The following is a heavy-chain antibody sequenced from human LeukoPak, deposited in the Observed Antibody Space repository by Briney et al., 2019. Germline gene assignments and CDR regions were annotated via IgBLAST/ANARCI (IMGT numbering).Heavy chain of an antibody. J-gene: IGHJ3*02. CDR2: ISYDGSNK. Sequence: GRSLRLSCAASGFTFSTYGIHWVRQAPDKGLEWVALISYDGSNKYYADSVKGRFTISRDNAKNTLYLQMNSLRAEDTAVYYCTRDGGYNAFDIWGQGTMVTVSS. CDR3: TRDGGYNAFDI. V-gene: IGHV3-30*03. D-gene: IGHD5-12*01. CDR1: GFTFSTYG.